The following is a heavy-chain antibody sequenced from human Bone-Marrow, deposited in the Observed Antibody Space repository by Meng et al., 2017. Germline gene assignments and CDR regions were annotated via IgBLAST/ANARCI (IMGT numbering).Heavy chain of an antibody. V-gene: IGHV3-23*01. D-gene: IGHD3-10*01. Sequence: GESLKISCAASGFTLITYTMSWVRQVPGKGLEWVSSISDSGGRIYYAESVKGRFTISRHNSKNTLYLQMNSLRAEDTALYYCAKYSYGLGDYFDYWGRGALVTVSS. CDR3: AKYSYGLGDYFDY. CDR2: ISDSGGRI. CDR1: GFTLITYT. J-gene: IGHJ4*02.